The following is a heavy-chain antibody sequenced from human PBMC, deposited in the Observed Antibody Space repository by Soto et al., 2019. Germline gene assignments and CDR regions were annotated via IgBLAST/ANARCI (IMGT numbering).Heavy chain of an antibody. V-gene: IGHV4-39*01. CDR1: GGSISSSSYY. Sequence: LSLTCTVSGGSISSSSYYWGWIRQPPGKGLEWIGSIYYSGSTYYNPSLKSRVTISVDTSKNQFSLKLSSVTAADTAVYYCARSMTTVVTLDYWGQGTLVTVSS. CDR3: ARSMTTVVTLDY. CDR2: IYYSGST. J-gene: IGHJ4*02. D-gene: IGHD4-17*01.